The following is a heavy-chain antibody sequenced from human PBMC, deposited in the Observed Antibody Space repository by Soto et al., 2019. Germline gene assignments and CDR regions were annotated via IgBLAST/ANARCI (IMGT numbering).Heavy chain of an antibody. J-gene: IGHJ5*02. CDR2: INPHGGSR. CDR1: GYTFTSYY. Sequence: SVKFSYKAPGYTFTSYYLNWVRQAPGQGLECMGVINPHGGSRKYAQKFQGRITMTRDASRSTVYMELSSLRSDDTAIYYYAQSSGANFGVIIEGSNLFDPWWQGTLVSVSS. V-gene: IGHV1-46*01. CDR3: AQSSGANFGVIIEGSNLFDP. D-gene: IGHD3-3*01.